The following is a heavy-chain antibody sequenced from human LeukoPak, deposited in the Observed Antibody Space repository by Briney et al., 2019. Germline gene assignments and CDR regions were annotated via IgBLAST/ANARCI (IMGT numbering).Heavy chain of an antibody. V-gene: IGHV1-18*01. CDR3: ARDLFARDGYNSQGDY. D-gene: IGHD5-24*01. CDR1: GYTFTNYG. Sequence: ASVKVSCKASGYTFTNYGISWVRQAPGQGPEWMGWISAYNGNTNYAQKLQGRVTMTTDTSTSTAYMELRSLRSDDTAVYYCARDLFARDGYNSQGDYWGQGTLATVSS. J-gene: IGHJ4*02. CDR2: ISAYNGNT.